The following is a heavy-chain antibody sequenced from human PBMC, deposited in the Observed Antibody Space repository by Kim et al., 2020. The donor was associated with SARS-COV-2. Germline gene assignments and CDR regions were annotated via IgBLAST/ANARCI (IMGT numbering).Heavy chain of an antibody. CDR1: GFTFNDYA. CDR3: AKDRGRGWVGLDD. D-gene: IGHD3-10*01. V-gene: IGHV3-23*01. J-gene: IGHJ4*02. CDR2: VSVNGRGT. Sequence: GGSLRLSCAASGFTFNDYAMNWVRQAPGKGLQWVSSVSVNGRGTYYADSVKGRFTISRDNSRKTLSLQMNSLRAEDTAIYYCAKDRGRGWVGLDDWGQGT.